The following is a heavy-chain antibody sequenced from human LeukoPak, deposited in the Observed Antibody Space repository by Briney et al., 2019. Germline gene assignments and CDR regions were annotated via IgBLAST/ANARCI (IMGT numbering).Heavy chain of an antibody. Sequence: GGSLRLSCAASGFTFSSYSMTWVRQAPGKGLEWVSSFTSSSRSIYYADSVKGRFTISRDNAKKSLYLQMNSLRAEDTALYYCAKARIAVAGSSSFDYWGQGTLVTVSS. D-gene: IGHD6-19*01. CDR2: FTSSSRSI. CDR1: GFTFSSYS. CDR3: AKARIAVAGSSSFDY. V-gene: IGHV3-21*04. J-gene: IGHJ4*02.